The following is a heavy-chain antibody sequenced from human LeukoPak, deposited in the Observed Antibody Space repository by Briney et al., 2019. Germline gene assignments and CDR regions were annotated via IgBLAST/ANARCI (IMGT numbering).Heavy chain of an antibody. Sequence: GGSLRLSCAASGFTFSSYGMSWVRQAPGKGPEWVSGISGSGTSTYYADSVKGRFTISRDNSKNTLFLQMNSLRAEDTALYYCATAGGFPYYFDYWGQGTLVTVSS. D-gene: IGHD1-14*01. CDR3: ATAGGFPYYFDY. J-gene: IGHJ4*02. CDR1: GFTFSSYG. CDR2: ISGSGTST. V-gene: IGHV3-23*01.